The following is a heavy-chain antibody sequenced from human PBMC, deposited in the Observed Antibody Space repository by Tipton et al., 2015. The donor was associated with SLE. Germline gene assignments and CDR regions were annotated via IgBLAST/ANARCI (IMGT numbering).Heavy chain of an antibody. CDR3: VICSPAGCAYFDY. V-gene: IGHV4-4*07. Sequence: TLSLTCTVSGGSISSYYWVWIRQPAGKGLERIGRIYTGGYTQYNPSFENRVTVDASKDQFSLKLSSVTAADTAVYYCVICSPAGCAYFDYWGQGRLVTVSS. J-gene: IGHJ4*02. CDR2: IYTGGYT. D-gene: IGHD2-15*01. CDR1: GGSISSYY.